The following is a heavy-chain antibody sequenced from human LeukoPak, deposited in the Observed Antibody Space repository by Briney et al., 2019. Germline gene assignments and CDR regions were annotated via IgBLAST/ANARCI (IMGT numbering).Heavy chain of an antibody. CDR1: VYTFTSYD. CDR2: MNPNSGNT. Sequence: SVKVSCKPSVYTFTSYDINWLRQATGQGLEGMGWMNPNSGNTGYAQKFQGRVTITRNTSISTAYMELSRLRSDDTAVYYCAGGYCSGGSCYNLDYWGQGTLVTVSS. D-gene: IGHD2-15*01. CDR3: AGGYCSGGSCYNLDY. J-gene: IGHJ4*02. V-gene: IGHV1-8*03.